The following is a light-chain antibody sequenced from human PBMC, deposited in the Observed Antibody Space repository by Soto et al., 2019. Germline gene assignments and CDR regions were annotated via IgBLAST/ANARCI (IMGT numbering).Light chain of an antibody. J-gene: IGKJ5*01. V-gene: IGKV1-12*01. CDR3: QQSNSFPPT. CDR1: QGISTW. CDR2: AAS. Sequence: DIPMTQSPSSVSASVGDRVTITCRASQGISTWLAWYQQRPGKAPKLLISAASSLQSGAPSRFSGSRSGTDFTLTINSLQPEDFATYYCQQSNSFPPTFGQGTRLEIK.